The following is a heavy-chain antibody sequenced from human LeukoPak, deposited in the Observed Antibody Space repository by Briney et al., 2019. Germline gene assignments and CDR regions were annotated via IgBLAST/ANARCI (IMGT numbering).Heavy chain of an antibody. CDR2: IYYSGST. V-gene: IGHV4-59*12. CDR1: GGSISSYY. D-gene: IGHD2-8*01. J-gene: IGHJ6*03. CDR3: VPFLYANMDV. Sequence: SETLSLTCTVSGGSISSYYWSWIRQPPGKGLEWIGYIYYSGSTNYNPSLKSRVTISVDTSKNQFSLKLTAVTAADTAVYYCVPFLYANMDVWGKGTTVTVSS.